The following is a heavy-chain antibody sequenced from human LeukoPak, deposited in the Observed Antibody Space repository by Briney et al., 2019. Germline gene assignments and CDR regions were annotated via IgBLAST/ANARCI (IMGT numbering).Heavy chain of an antibody. CDR3: ARSMGPVSRYYPPYYYYYYMDV. V-gene: IGHV3-30*02. Sequence: GGSLRLSCAASGFTFSSYGMHWVRQAPGKGLEWVAYIRYDGSNKYYADSVKGRFTISRDNSKNTLYLQMNSLRAEDTAVYYCARSMGPVSRYYPPYYYYYYMDVWGKGTTVTVSS. CDR2: IRYDGSNK. D-gene: IGHD3-22*01. CDR1: GFTFSSYG. J-gene: IGHJ6*03.